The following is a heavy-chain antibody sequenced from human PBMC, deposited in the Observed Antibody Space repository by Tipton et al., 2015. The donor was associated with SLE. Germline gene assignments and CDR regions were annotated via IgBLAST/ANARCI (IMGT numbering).Heavy chain of an antibody. CDR1: GDSISSSNYY. D-gene: IGHD3-10*01. J-gene: IGHJ4*02. CDR3: ARGTWLGIYLDF. Sequence: TLSLTCNVSGDSISSSNYYWNWIRKHPGKGMEWIGYVYFNGYTYYKAALKSRVTISVDTSKSQFSLNLNSLTAADTALYYWARGTWLGIYLDFGGQGTLVAVSA. CDR2: VYFNGYT. V-gene: IGHV4-31*03.